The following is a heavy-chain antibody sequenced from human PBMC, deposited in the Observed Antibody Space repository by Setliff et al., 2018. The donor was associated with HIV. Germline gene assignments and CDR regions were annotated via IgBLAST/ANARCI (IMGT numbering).Heavy chain of an antibody. CDR2: INVHNDYT. CDR3: ARGREPYSSGVETYGMDV. V-gene: IGHV1-18*01. Sequence: ASVKVSCKTSGYTFTVYVITWVRQAPGQGLEWTGGINVHNDYTNYAQHFQDRVTMTTDTSTGTAYMELRNLRSDDTAVYYCARGREPYSSGVETYGMDVWGQGTTVTVSS. J-gene: IGHJ6*02. CDR1: GYTFTVYV. D-gene: IGHD6-19*01.